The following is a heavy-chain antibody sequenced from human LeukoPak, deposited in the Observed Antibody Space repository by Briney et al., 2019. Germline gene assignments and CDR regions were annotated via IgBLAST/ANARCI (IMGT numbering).Heavy chain of an antibody. Sequence: SETLSLTCAVSGEPFSGYYWGWIRQPPGKGLEWIGSIYYSGSTYYNPSLKSRVTISVDTSKNQFSLKLSSVTAADTAVYYCARVGGGLWFGEPEKRNWFDPWGQGTLVTVSS. V-gene: IGHV4-38-2*01. CDR1: GEPFSGYY. CDR3: ARVGGGLWFGEPEKRNWFDP. D-gene: IGHD3-10*01. CDR2: IYYSGST. J-gene: IGHJ5*02.